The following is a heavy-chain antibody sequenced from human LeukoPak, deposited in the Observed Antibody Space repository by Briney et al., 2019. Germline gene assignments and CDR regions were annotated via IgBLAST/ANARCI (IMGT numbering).Heavy chain of an antibody. Sequence: GGSLRLSYAASGFTFSSYWMSWVRQAPGKGLEWVANIKQDGSEKYYVDSVKGRFTISRDNAKNSLYLQMNSLRAEDTAVYYCARLPYSSGWLLNWFDPWGQGTLVTVSS. CDR3: ARLPYSSGWLLNWFDP. J-gene: IGHJ5*02. CDR2: IKQDGSEK. D-gene: IGHD6-19*01. CDR1: GFTFSSYW. V-gene: IGHV3-7*01.